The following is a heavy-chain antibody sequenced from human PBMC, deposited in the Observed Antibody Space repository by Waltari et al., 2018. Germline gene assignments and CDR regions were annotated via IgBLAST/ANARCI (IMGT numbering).Heavy chain of an antibody. CDR2: ISSSGSSK. D-gene: IGHD3-3*01. CDR3: ARGIGVGSHSRCFDY. V-gene: IGHV3-48*04. J-gene: IGHJ4*02. CDR1: GFTFIIYN. Sequence: EVQLVESVGGLVQPGGSLRLSCAASGFTFIIYNMNWVRQAPGKGLEWVSYISSSGSSKDYADSVKGRSTISRDNAKQARYLQMTSLKAEDTAVYYCARGIGVGSHSRCFDYWGQGTLVTVSS.